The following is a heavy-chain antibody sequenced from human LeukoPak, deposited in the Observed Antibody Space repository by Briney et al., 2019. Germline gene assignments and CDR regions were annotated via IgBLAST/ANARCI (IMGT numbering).Heavy chain of an antibody. CDR3: ARRAGAYSHPYDY. Sequence: GRSVRLSCTVSGLSVSSNCMSSVRQAPGKGLEWVSFIFSSTHYSDSVKGRFTISRDNSKNTLYLQMNSLRAEDTAVYYCARRAGAYSHPYDYWGQGTLVTVSS. CDR2: IFSST. V-gene: IGHV3-53*01. CDR1: GLSVSSNC. J-gene: IGHJ4*02. D-gene: IGHD4/OR15-4a*01.